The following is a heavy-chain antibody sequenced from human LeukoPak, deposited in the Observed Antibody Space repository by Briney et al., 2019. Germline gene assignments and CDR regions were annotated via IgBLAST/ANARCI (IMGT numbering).Heavy chain of an antibody. CDR1: GGSISRTTDY. CDR3: ARVDDY. D-gene: IGHD5-12*01. CDR2: IYYSGST. Sequence: PSETLSLTCTVSGGSISRTTDYWGWIRHPPGKGLEWIGSIYYSGSTYYNPSLKTRVTISVDTSKNQFSLKLTSVTAADTAVYYCARVDDYWGQGILVTVSS. V-gene: IGHV4-39*01. J-gene: IGHJ4*02.